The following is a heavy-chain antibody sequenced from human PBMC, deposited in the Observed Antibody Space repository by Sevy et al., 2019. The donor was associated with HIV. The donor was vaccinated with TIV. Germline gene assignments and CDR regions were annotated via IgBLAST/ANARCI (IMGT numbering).Heavy chain of an antibody. CDR2: INPNSGVT. V-gene: IGHV1-2*06. CDR1: GYIFSDYN. J-gene: IGHJ3*02. CDR3: VREDINAPRTLLSFDI. Sequence: ASVKVSCKTTGYIFSDYNMHWVRQAPGQGLEWMALINPNSGVTIYAHRFRGRVSVTRDTSMSTAYMELSGLTSDETAVYYCVREDINAPRTLLSFDIWGQGTMVTVSS. D-gene: IGHD3-3*01.